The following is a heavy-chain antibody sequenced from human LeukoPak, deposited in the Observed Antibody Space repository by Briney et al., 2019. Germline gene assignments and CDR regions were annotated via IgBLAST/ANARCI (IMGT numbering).Heavy chain of an antibody. CDR1: GGSISSYY. J-gene: IGHJ5*02. V-gene: IGHV4-39*01. CDR3: ARQGVYSSSSNWFDP. CDR2: IYYSGST. Sequence: SETLSLTCTVSGGSISSYYWGWIRQPPGKGLEWIGSIYYSGSTYYNPSLKSRVTISVDTTKNQFSLKLSSVTAADTAVYYCARQGVYSSSSNWFDPWGQGTLVTVSS. D-gene: IGHD6-13*01.